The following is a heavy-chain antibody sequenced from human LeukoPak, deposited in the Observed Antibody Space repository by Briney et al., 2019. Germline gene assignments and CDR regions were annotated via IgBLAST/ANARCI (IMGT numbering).Heavy chain of an antibody. CDR2: INPSGGST. CDR3: ARDTITIAAAGDGPFDY. J-gene: IGHJ4*02. V-gene: IGHV1-46*01. Sequence: ASVKVSCKASGYTFTSYYIHWVRQAPGQGFEWMGIINPSGGSTGYAQKFQGRVTMTRDTSTSTVYMELNSLRSEDTAFYYCARDTITIAAAGDGPFDYWGQGTLVTVSS. D-gene: IGHD6-13*01. CDR1: GYTFTSYY.